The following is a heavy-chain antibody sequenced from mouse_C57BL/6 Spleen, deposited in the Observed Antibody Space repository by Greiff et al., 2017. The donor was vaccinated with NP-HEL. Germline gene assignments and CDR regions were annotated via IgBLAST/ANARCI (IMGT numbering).Heavy chain of an antibody. J-gene: IGHJ4*01. Sequence: VQLQQSGAELVKPGASVKLSCKASGYTFTSYWMQWVKQRPGQGLEWIGEIDPSDSYTNYNQKFKGKATLTVDTSSSTAYMQLSSLTSEDSAVYYCARNAQATYYAMDYWGQGTSVTVSS. CDR3: ARNAQATYYAMDY. D-gene: IGHD3-2*02. V-gene: IGHV1-50*01. CDR1: GYTFTSYW. CDR2: IDPSDSYT.